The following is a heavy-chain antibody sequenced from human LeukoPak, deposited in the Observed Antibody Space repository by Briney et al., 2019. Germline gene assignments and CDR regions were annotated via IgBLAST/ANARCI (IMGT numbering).Heavy chain of an antibody. CDR2: IIPIFGTA. J-gene: IGHJ4*02. CDR3: ARGGKGSPEYYFDY. V-gene: IGHV1-69*13. CDR1: GYTFTDYY. D-gene: IGHD1-14*01. Sequence: ASVKVSCKASGYTFTDYYMHWVRQTPGQGLEWMGGIIPIFGTANYAQKFQGRVTITADESTSTAYMELSSLRSEDTAVYYCARGGKGSPEYYFDYWGQGTLVTVSS.